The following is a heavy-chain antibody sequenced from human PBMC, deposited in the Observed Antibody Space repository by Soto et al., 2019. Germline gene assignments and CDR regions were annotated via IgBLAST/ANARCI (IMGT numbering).Heavy chain of an antibody. D-gene: IGHD3-10*01. V-gene: IGHV3-23*01. CDR2: ISGNGGST. CDR3: GPQILWFGELPSFVY. J-gene: IGHJ4*02. Sequence: EVRLLESGGGLAQAGGSLRLSCAASGFTFSNQAMSWVRQAPGKGLEWVLTISGNGGSTYYAASVKGRFTISRDNSNNTLYLQMSSLRAEDTAVYFCGPQILWFGELPSFVYWGQGSLVTVSS. CDR1: GFTFSNQA.